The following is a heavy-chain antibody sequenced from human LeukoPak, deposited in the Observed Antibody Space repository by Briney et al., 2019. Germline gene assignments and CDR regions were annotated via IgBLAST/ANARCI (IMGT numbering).Heavy chain of an antibody. CDR2: ISSSSSYI. J-gene: IGHJ4*02. V-gene: IGHV3-21*01. CDR1: RFTFSSYS. D-gene: IGHD3-9*01. CDR3: ARDREYYDILTGYHNDY. Sequence: GGSLRLSCAASRFTFSSYSLNWVSQAQGKGLEWVSSISSSSSYIYYADSVKGRFTISRVNAKNSLYLQMNSLRAEDTAVYYCARDREYYDILTGYHNDYWGQGTLLTVSS.